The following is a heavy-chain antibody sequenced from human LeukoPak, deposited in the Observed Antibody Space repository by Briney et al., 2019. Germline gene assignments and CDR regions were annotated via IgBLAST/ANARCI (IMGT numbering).Heavy chain of an antibody. CDR1: GGSISSGGYS. D-gene: IGHD3-22*01. J-gene: IGHJ4*02. V-gene: IGHV4-61*08. CDR3: ARVGNYDSSGYYSDY. CDR2: IYYSGST. Sequence: PSETLSLTCAVSGGSISSGGYSWSWIRQPPGKGLEWIGYIYYSGSTNYNPSLKSRVTISVDTSKNQFSLKLSSVTAADTAVYYCARVGNYDSSGYYSDYWGQGTLVTVSS.